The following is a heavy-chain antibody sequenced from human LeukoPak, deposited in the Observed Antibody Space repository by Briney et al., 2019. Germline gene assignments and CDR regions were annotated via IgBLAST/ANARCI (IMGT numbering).Heavy chain of an antibody. D-gene: IGHD2-2*01. CDR3: AREPKNIVVVPAAGMDV. CDR1: GFTFSSYA. J-gene: IGHJ6*02. Sequence: GGSLRLSCAASGFTFSSYAMHWVRQAPGKGLEWVAVISYDGSNKYYADSVKGRFTISRDNSKNTLYLQMSSLRAEDTAVYYCAREPKNIVVVPAAGMDVWGQGTTVTVSS. V-gene: IGHV3-30-3*01. CDR2: ISYDGSNK.